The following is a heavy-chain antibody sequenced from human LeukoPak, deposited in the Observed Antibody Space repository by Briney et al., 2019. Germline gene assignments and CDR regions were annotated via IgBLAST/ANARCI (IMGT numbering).Heavy chain of an antibody. CDR3: ARTFYYDFRSGYYFDY. CDR1: GGSISSSNW. V-gene: IGHV4-4*02. CDR2: IYHSGST. J-gene: IGHJ4*02. Sequence: SETLSLTCAVSGGSISSSNWWSWVRQPPGKGLEWIGEIYHSGSTNYNPSLKSRVTISVDKSKNQFSLKLSSVTAADTAVYYCARTFYYDFRSGYYFDYWGQGTLVTVSS. D-gene: IGHD3-3*01.